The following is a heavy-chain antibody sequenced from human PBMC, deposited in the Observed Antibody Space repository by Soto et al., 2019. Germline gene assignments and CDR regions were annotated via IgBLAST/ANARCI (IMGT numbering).Heavy chain of an antibody. CDR1: GFTFSSYG. Sequence: QVQLVESGGGVVQPGRSLRLSCVASGFTFSSYGMHWVRQAPGKGLEWVANIWYDGNNKYYADSVKGRFTISSDNSKNMVNLQMNRLRAEDTGVYYCARDSGPWGQGTLVTVSS. V-gene: IGHV3-33*01. D-gene: IGHD6-25*01. J-gene: IGHJ5*02. CDR2: IWYDGNNK. CDR3: ARDSGP.